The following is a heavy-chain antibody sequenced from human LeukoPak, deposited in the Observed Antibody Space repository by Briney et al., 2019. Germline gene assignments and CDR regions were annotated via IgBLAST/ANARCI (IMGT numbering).Heavy chain of an antibody. CDR2: INPSGGST. V-gene: IGHV1-46*01. D-gene: IGHD3-9*01. CDR1: GYTFTDYY. Sequence: ASVKVSCKAPGYTFTDYYMHWVRQAPGQGLEWMGIINPSGGSTNYAQKFQGRVTMTRDTSTSTVYMELSSLRSEDTAVYYCARDQGLTGYFDYWGQGALVTVSS. CDR3: ARDQGLTGYFDY. J-gene: IGHJ4*02.